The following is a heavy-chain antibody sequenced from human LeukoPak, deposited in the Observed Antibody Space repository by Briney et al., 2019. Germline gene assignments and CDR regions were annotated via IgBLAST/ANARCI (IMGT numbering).Heavy chain of an antibody. CDR3: ATNRGDDAFDI. J-gene: IGHJ3*02. D-gene: IGHD1-14*01. CDR2: IYYSGST. V-gene: IGHV4-31*03. CDR1: GGSISSGGYY. Sequence: SETLSLTCTVSGGSISSGGYYWSWIRQHPGKGLEWIGYIYYSGSTYYNPSLKSRVTISVDTSKNQLSLKLSSVTAADTAVYYCATNRGDDAFDIWGQGTMVTVSS.